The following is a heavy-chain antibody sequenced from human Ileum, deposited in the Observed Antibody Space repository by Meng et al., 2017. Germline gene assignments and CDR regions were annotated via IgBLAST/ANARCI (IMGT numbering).Heavy chain of an antibody. Sequence: QVQLQQWGAGLLKPSETLSLTCAVYGGSFSNYYWSWIRQPPGKGLEWIGYASTNYNPSLKSRVTISLDTSRNQFSLSLSSVTAADTAVYYCARDLMGSLDYWGQGILVTVSS. CDR3: ARDLMGSLDY. CDR1: GGSFSNYY. CDR2: AST. V-gene: IGHV4-34*01. J-gene: IGHJ4*02. D-gene: IGHD1-26*01.